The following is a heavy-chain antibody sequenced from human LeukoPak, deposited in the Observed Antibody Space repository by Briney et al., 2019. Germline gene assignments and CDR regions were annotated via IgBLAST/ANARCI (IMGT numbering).Heavy chain of an antibody. CDR3: ARERWHCRVNCYSVYYYALDV. CDR2: INPGNGDT. J-gene: IGHJ6*02. Sequence: ASVKVSCKGSGYTFTNYAVHGVRQAPGQRLEWLGWINPGNGDTKYSQSFQGRVTVTSDTSAATAYVELNSLTSEDTAVYYCARERWHCRVNCYSVYYYALDVWGQGTTVTVSS. V-gene: IGHV1-3*01. CDR1: GYTFTNYA. D-gene: IGHD2-15*01.